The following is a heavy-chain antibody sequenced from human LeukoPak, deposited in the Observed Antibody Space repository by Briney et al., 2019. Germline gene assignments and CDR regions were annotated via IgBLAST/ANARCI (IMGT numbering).Heavy chain of an antibody. CDR1: GYTFTGYY. CDR2: INPNSGGT. V-gene: IGHV1-2*02. Sequence: ASVKVSCKASGYTFTGYYMHWVRQAPGQGLEWMGWINPNSGGTNYAQKFQGRVTMTRDTSISTAYMELSRLRSDDTAVYYCARIDVTQYSSSWYGGDYWGQGTLVTVSS. CDR3: ARIDVTQYSSSWYGGDY. J-gene: IGHJ4*02. D-gene: IGHD6-13*01.